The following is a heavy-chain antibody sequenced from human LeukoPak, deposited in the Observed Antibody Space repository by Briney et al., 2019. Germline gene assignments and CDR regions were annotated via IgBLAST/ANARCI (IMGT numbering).Heavy chain of an antibody. Sequence: SVKVSCKASGGTFSSYAISWVRQAPGQGLEWMGRIIPILGIANYAQKFQGRVTITADKSTSTAYMELSSLRSEDTAVYYCARDSEGVVTAEYYYGMDVWGQGTTVTVSS. V-gene: IGHV1-69*04. D-gene: IGHD2-21*02. CDR2: IIPILGIA. J-gene: IGHJ6*02. CDR3: ARDSEGVVTAEYYYGMDV. CDR1: GGTFSSYA.